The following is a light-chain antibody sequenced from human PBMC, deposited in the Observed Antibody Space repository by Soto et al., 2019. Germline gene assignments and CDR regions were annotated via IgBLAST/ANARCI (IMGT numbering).Light chain of an antibody. CDR1: SSYVGSSNG. Sequence: LTQPPSVSGSPGQSVAISCTGTSSYVGSSNGVSWYQQPPGTAPKLMIYDVSNRPSGVPDRFSGSKSGNTASLTISGLQAEDEADYYCSSYTSSSTYVFGSGTRSPS. J-gene: IGLJ1*01. CDR3: SSYTSSSTYV. V-gene: IGLV2-18*02. CDR2: DVS.